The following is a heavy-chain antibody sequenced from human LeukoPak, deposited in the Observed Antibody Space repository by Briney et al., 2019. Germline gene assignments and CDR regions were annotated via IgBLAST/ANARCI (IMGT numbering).Heavy chain of an antibody. V-gene: IGHV3-30-3*01. CDR1: GFTFSSYA. D-gene: IGHD4-17*01. CDR2: ISYDGSNK. Sequence: PGGSLRPSCAASGFTFSSYAMHWVRQAPGKGLEWVAVISYDGSNKYYADSVKGRFTISRDNSKNTLYLQMNSLRAEDTAVYYCARDPSMDYGDLPYDYWGQGTLVTVSS. CDR3: ARDPSMDYGDLPYDY. J-gene: IGHJ4*02.